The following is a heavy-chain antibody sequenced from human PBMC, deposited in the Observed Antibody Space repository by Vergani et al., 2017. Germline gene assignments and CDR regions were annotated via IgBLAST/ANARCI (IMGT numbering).Heavy chain of an antibody. CDR2: IYYSGST. CDR1: GGSISSSSYY. V-gene: IGHV4-39*01. Sequence: QVQLQQWGAGLLKPSETLSLTCTVSGGSISSSSYYWGWIRQPPGKGLEWIGSIYYSGSTYYNPSLKSRVTISVDTSKNQFSLKLSSVTAADTAVYYCASRGDYWGQGTLVTVSS. CDR3: ASRGDY. J-gene: IGHJ4*02.